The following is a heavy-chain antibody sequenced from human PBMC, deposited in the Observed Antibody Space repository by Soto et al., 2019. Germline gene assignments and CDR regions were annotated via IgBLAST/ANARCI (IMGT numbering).Heavy chain of an antibody. Sequence: QVQLVESGGGVVQPGRSLRLSCAASGFTFSSYGMHWVRQAPGKGLEWVAVISYDGSNKYYADSVKGRFTISRDNSKNTLYLQMNSLRAEDTAVYYCAKGESSGYHWGQGTLVTVSS. V-gene: IGHV3-30*18. CDR2: ISYDGSNK. CDR3: AKGESSGYH. CDR1: GFTFSSYG. D-gene: IGHD3-22*01. J-gene: IGHJ5*02.